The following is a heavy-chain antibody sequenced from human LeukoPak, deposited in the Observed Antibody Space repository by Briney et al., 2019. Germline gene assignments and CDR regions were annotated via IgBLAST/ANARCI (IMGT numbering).Heavy chain of an antibody. CDR3: ARESSSGGILDY. CDR2: IYYSGST. Sequence: SETLSLTCTVSGGSISSSSYYWDWIRQPPGKGLEWIGNIYYSGSTNYNPSLKSRVTISVDTSKNQFSLKLSSVTAADTAVYYCARESSSGGILDYWGQRTLVSVSS. J-gene: IGHJ4*02. V-gene: IGHV4-39*01. CDR1: GGSISSSSYY. D-gene: IGHD6-25*01.